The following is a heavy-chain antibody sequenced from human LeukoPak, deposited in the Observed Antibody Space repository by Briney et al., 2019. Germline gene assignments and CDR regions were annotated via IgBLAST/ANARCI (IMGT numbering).Heavy chain of an antibody. CDR3: AKDVQSWLTYFDY. J-gene: IGHJ4*02. V-gene: IGHV3-21*04. CDR1: GFTFSSYT. CDR2: ITSDSSYM. D-gene: IGHD4/OR15-4a*01. Sequence: GGCLRLSCVASGFTFSSYTVNWVRQAPGKGLEWVSSITSDSSYMYYADSVKGRFTISRDNAKNSLCLQMNSLRAEDTAVYYCAKDVQSWLTYFDYWGQGTLVTVSS.